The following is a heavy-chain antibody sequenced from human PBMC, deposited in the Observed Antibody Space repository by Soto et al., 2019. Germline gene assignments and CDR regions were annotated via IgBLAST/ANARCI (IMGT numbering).Heavy chain of an antibody. D-gene: IGHD3-10*01. CDR1: GYTFTSYT. J-gene: IGHJ4*02. V-gene: IGHV1-3*01. CDR2: INAGNGNT. CDR3: ARGSEDYYGSGSLY. Sequence: ASVKVSCKASGYTFTSYTMHWVRQAPGQRLEWMGWINAGNGNTKYSQKFQGRVTITRDTSASTAYMELSSLTSEDTVVYYCARGSEDYYGSGSLYWGQGTLVTVSS.